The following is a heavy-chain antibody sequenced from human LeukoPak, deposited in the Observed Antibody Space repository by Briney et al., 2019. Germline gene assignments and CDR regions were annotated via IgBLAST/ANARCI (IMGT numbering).Heavy chain of an antibody. D-gene: IGHD3-22*01. CDR1: GFTFSIYA. CDR2: ISGSGGST. V-gene: IGHV3-23*01. CDR3: AKGHSSGYYFDAFDI. Sequence: GGSLRLTCAASGFTFSIYAMSWVRRAPGKGLEWASAISGSGGSTYYADSVKGRFTISRDNSKNTLYLQMNSLRAEDTAVYYCAKGHSSGYYFDAFDIWGQGTMVTVSS. J-gene: IGHJ3*02.